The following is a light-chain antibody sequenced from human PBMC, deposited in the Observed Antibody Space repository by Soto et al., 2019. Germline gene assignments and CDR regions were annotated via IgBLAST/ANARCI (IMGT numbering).Light chain of an antibody. Sequence: QSVLTQPPSVSGAPGQRVTISCAGSTSNIGAGFDVHWYQQFAGTAPKLLIYSNNNRPSGVPGRFSGSKSDTSASLAITGLQPEDEADYYCQSFDNSLSGVVFGGGTQLTVL. J-gene: IGLJ3*02. CDR3: QSFDNSLSGVV. V-gene: IGLV1-40*01. CDR1: TSNIGAGFD. CDR2: SNN.